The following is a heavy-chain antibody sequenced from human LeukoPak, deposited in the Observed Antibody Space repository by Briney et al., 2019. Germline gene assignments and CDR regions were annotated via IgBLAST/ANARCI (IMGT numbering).Heavy chain of an antibody. CDR1: GGSISSSSYY. V-gene: IGHV4-39*07. CDR2: IYYSGST. Sequence: PSETLSLTCTVSGGSISSSSYYWGWIRQPPGKGLEWIGSIYYSGSTYYNPSLKSRVTISVDTSKNQFSLKLSSVTAADTAVYYCARSITMTHWGQGTLVTVSS. D-gene: IGHD3-22*01. J-gene: IGHJ4*02. CDR3: ARSITMTH.